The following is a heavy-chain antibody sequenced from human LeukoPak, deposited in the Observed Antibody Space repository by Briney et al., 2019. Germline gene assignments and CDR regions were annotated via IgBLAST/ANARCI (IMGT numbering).Heavy chain of an antibody. D-gene: IGHD3-22*01. CDR2: MYYSGST. CDR3: ARPHYYDSRIDP. V-gene: IGHV4-30-4*01. CDR1: GGSISSGDYY. Sequence: SETLSLACTVSGGSISSGDYYWSWIRQPPGKGLEWIAYMYYSGSTYYNPSLKSRVTMSADTSKNQLSLKLSSVTAADTAVYYCARPHYYDSRIDPWGQGILVTVSS. J-gene: IGHJ5*02.